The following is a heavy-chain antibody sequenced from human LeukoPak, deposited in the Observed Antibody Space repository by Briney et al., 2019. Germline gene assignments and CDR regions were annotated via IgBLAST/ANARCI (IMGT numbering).Heavy chain of an antibody. CDR2: IKSKVDGGTT. CDR3: GTGGYYEDY. CDR1: GFTFSNAW. Sequence: PGGSLRLPCAGSGFTFSNAWMNWVRQAPGKGLEWVGRIKSKVDGGTTDYAAPVKGRFTISRDDPKNTVYLQMNSLKTEDTAVYYCGTGGYYEDYWGQGTLVTVSS. J-gene: IGHJ4*02. V-gene: IGHV3-15*01. D-gene: IGHD3-22*01.